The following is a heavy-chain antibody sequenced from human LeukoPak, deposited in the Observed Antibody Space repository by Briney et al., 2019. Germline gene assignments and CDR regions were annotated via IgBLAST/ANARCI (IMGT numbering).Heavy chain of an antibody. CDR1: GGSFSGYY. CDR2: INHSGST. J-gene: IGHJ5*02. V-gene: IGHV4-34*01. CDR3: ARGWFGYCSGGSCYSKPRGWFGP. D-gene: IGHD2-15*01. Sequence: SETLSLTCAVYGGSFSGYYWSWIRQPPGKGLEWIGEINHSGSTNYNPSLKSRVTISVDTSKNQFSLKLSSVTAADTAVYYCARGWFGYCSGGSCYSKPRGWFGPWGQGTLVTVSS.